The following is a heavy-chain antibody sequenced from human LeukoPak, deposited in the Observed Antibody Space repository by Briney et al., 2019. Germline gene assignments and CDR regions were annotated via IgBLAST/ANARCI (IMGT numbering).Heavy chain of an antibody. D-gene: IGHD4-11*01. Sequence: SETLSLTCAVYGGSFSGYYWSWIRQPPGKGLEWIGEINHSGSTNYNPSLKSRVTISIDTSKNQFSLNVRAVTAADTAVYYCARSELNDYSRYWGQGILVIVSS. V-gene: IGHV4-34*01. J-gene: IGHJ4*02. CDR3: ARSELNDYSRY. CDR2: INHSGST. CDR1: GGSFSGYY.